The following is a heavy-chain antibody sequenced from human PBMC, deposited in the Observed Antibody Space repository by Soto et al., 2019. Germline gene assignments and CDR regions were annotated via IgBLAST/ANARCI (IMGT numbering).Heavy chain of an antibody. J-gene: IGHJ4*02. D-gene: IGHD3-3*01. CDR2: ISSNGGST. Sequence: GGSLRLSCAASGFTFSSYAMHWVRQAPGKGLEYVSAISSNGGSTYYANSVKGRFTISRDNSKNTLYLQMGSLRAEDMAGYYCARGSFLEWLFYFDYWGQGTLVTVSS. CDR1: GFTFSSYA. CDR3: ARGSFLEWLFYFDY. V-gene: IGHV3-64*01.